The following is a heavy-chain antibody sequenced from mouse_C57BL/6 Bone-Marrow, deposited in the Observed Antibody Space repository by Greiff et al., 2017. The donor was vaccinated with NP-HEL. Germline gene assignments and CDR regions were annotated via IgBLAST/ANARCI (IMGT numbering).Heavy chain of an antibody. CDR3: ARWIYYDYDVEAMDY. J-gene: IGHJ4*01. CDR1: GYTFTSYG. Sequence: VQLQQSGAELARPGASVKLSCKASGYTFTSYGISWVKQRTGQGLEWIGEIYPRSGNTYYNEKFKGKATLTADKSSSTAYMELRSLTSEDSAVYFCARWIYYDYDVEAMDYWGQGTSVTVSS. D-gene: IGHD2-4*01. V-gene: IGHV1-81*01. CDR2: IYPRSGNT.